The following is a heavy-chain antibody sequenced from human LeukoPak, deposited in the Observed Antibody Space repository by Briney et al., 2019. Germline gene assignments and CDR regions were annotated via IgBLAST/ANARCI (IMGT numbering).Heavy chain of an antibody. V-gene: IGHV1-69*05. CDR1: GGTFSSYA. Sequence: ASVKVSCKASGGTFSSYAISWVRQAPGQGLEWMGGIIPIFGTANYAQKFQGRVTITTDESTSTAYMELSSLRSEDTAVYYCARGDFWSGYSRAGDAFVIWGQGTMVTVSS. J-gene: IGHJ3*02. D-gene: IGHD3-3*01. CDR2: IIPIFGTA. CDR3: ARGDFWSGYSRAGDAFVI.